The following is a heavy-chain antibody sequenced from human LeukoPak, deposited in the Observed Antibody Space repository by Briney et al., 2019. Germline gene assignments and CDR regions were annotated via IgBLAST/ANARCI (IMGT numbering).Heavy chain of an antibody. CDR3: VRDLYRIVVVPHYFDY. Sequence: GGSLRLSCAASGFTFSNAWMSWVRQAPGKGLEWVANIKKDGSEKYYVDSVKGRFTISRDNAKNSLYLQMNSLRAEDTAVYYCVRDLYRIVVVPHYFDYWGQGTLVTVSS. CDR1: GFTFSNAW. V-gene: IGHV3-7*01. CDR2: IKKDGSEK. J-gene: IGHJ4*02. D-gene: IGHD3-22*01.